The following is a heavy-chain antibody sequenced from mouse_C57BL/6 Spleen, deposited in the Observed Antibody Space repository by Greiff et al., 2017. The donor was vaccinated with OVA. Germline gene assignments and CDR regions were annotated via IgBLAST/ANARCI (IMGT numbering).Heavy chain of an antibody. D-gene: IGHD1-1*01. CDR1: GYTFPSSW. J-gene: IGHJ1*03. V-gene: IGHV1-64*01. CDR3: ARRMGITTVVAPGGFDV. Sequence: VQLQQPGAELVKPGASVKLSCKASGYTFPSSWMPWVKQRPGPGLGWIGMLHPNSGSPNYNKKFKSKATLTVDKSSSTAYMQLSSLTSEDSAVYYCARRMGITTVVAPGGFDVWGTGTTVTVSS. CDR2: LHPNSGSP.